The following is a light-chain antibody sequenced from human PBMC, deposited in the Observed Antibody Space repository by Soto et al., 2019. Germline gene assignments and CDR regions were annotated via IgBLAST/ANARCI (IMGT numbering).Light chain of an antibody. CDR3: QQFNSWPRT. CDR2: GAS. Sequence: IVMTQSPATVSGSPGERVTLSCRASQSVSGNMAWYHQKPGQPPRLLVYGASTTATDIPARFFGSGSETDFTLTITRLQSEDFGIYYCQQFNSWPRTFGQGTKVEIK. CDR1: QSVSGN. V-gene: IGKV3-15*01. J-gene: IGKJ1*01.